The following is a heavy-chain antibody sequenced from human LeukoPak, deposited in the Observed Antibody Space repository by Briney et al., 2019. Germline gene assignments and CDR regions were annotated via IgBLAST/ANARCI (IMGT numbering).Heavy chain of an antibody. CDR1: GFAFSTSA. CDR2: ISSSSSYI. J-gene: IGHJ4*02. CDR3: ARDWKGFDY. V-gene: IGHV3-21*01. Sequence: GGSLRLSCVASGFAFSTSAMNWVRQAPGKGLEWVSSISSSSSYIYYADSVKGRFTISRDNAKNSLYLQMNSLRAEDTAVYYCARDWKGFDYWGQGTLVTVSS. D-gene: IGHD1-1*01.